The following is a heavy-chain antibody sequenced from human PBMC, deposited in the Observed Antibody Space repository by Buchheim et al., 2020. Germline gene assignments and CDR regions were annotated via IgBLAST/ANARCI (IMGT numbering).Heavy chain of an antibody. J-gene: IGHJ4*02. CDR2: IKTDGGEK. D-gene: IGHD5-24*01. Sequence: EVQLVESGGGFVQPGGSLRLSCVASGFTFSDYWMSWVRQAPGKGLELVANIKTDGGEKHYVDSVKGRFIISRANARKTLYLQMNTLRAEDTAVYYCTRDNNNLFDFWGQGTL. CDR1: GFTFSDYW. V-gene: IGHV3-7*01. CDR3: TRDNNNLFDF.